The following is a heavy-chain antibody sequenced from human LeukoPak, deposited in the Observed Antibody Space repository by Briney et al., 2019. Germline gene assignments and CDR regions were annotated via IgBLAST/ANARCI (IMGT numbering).Heavy chain of an antibody. CDR3: ARQGTFLGYCSSTSCPIDY. J-gene: IGHJ4*02. CDR1: GFTFSSYS. Sequence: GGSLRLSCAASGFTFSSYSMNWVRQAPGKGLEWVSSISSSSSYIYYADSVKGRFTISRDNAKNSLYLQMNSLRAEDTAVYYCARQGTFLGYCSSTSCPIDYWGQGTLLTVSS. CDR2: ISSSSSYI. D-gene: IGHD2-2*01. V-gene: IGHV3-21*01.